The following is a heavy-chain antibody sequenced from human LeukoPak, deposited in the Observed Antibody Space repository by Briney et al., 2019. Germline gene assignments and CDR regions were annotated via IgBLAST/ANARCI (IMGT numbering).Heavy chain of an antibody. J-gene: IGHJ4*02. CDR2: ISGSSSYT. D-gene: IGHD3-3*01. CDR1: GFTFSDYY. CDR3: ARGRSGHIDY. Sequence: GGSLRLSCAASGFTFSDYYMNWIRQAPGKGLEWVSYISGSSSYTNHADSVKGRFTISRDNAKNPLHLQMNSLRAEDRAVYYCARGRSGHIDYWGQGTLVTVSS. V-gene: IGHV3-11*06.